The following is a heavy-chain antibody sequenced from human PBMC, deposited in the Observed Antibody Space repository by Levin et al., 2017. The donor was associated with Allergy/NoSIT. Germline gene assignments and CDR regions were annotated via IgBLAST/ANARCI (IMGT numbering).Heavy chain of an antibody. D-gene: IGHD2-8*02. V-gene: IGHV3-30*18. CDR2: ISYDGSNK. CDR1: GFTFSSYG. Sequence: PGGSLRLSCAASGFTFSSYGMHWVRQAPGKGLEWVAVISYDGSNKYYADSVKGRFTISRDNSKNTLYLQMNSLRAEDTAVYYCAKTGMDIVLVVYAIPALDYYMDGWGKGTTVTVSS. CDR3: AKTGMDIVLVVYAIPALDYYMDG. J-gene: IGHJ6*03.